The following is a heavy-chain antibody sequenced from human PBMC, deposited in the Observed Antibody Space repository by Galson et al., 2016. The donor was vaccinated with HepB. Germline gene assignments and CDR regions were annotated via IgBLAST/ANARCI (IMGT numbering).Heavy chain of an antibody. CDR1: GYTFTGYG. D-gene: IGHD6-13*01. CDR3: AGAWSSWYVNQHYYYGMDV. V-gene: IGHV1-18*01. Sequence: SVKVSCKASGYTFTGYGISWVRQAPGQGLEWMGWISAVNGNTRYAQRFQDRVTMTIDTSTSTAFMELRSLRSDDTAVYYCAGAWSSWYVNQHYYYGMDVWGQGTTVTVSS. CDR2: ISAVNGNT. J-gene: IGHJ6*02.